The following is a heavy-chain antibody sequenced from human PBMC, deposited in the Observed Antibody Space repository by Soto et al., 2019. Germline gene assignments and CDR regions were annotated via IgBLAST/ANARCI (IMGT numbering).Heavy chain of an antibody. CDR2: IIPMYGPA. D-gene: IGHD3-10*01. V-gene: IGHV1-69*01. CDR1: GGTFSSYA. J-gene: IGHJ5*02. Sequence: QVPLVQSGAEVKKPGSSVTVSCKASGGTFSSYAIHWVRQAPGQGLERMGGIIPMYGPAKYAQRFQGRVTITADESTTTVYMELTSLTSQATAVYYCARVTSMVRGVIDNWFDPWGHGTLVTVSS. CDR3: ARVTSMVRGVIDNWFDP.